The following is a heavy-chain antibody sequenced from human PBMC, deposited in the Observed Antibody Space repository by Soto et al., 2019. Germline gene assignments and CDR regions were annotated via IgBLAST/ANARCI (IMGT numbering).Heavy chain of an antibody. V-gene: IGHV3-23*01. J-gene: IGHJ4*02. Sequence: PGGSLRLSCTASGFSFITHAMSWVRQAPGKGLEWVSSISSGGTTTFYAASVEGRFTISRDKSKNTLYLQMNSLRADDTAVYYCAREGGSIGGWFGRKFDSWGQGTQVTVSS. D-gene: IGHD6-19*01. CDR2: ISSGGTTT. CDR1: GFSFITHA. CDR3: AREGGSIGGWFGRKFDS.